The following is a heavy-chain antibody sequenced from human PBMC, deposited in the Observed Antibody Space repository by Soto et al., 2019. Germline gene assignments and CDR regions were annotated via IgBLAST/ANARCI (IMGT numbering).Heavy chain of an antibody. V-gene: IGHV2-5*02. CDR1: GFSLSSTRMA. CDR3: AHIVVAGLGYYFDY. CDR2: IYWDDEK. Sequence: QITLKESGPTLVKPTQTLTLTCTFSGFSLSSTRMAVGWIRQPPGKALEWLALIYWDDEKRYSPFLKSRLTITKDTSKNQVVLTMSNMEPVDTARYYCAHIVVAGLGYYFDYWGQGTLVTVSS. D-gene: IGHD6-19*01. J-gene: IGHJ4*02.